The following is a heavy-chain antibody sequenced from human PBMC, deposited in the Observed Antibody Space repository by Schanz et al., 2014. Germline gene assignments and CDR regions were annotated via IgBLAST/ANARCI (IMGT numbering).Heavy chain of an antibody. V-gene: IGHV1-18*01. D-gene: IGHD6-13*01. CDR2: ISGYNDNT. CDR1: GYTFTRSG. Sequence: QVQLVQSGGEVKTPGASVKVSCKASGYTFTRSGIIWVRQAPGQGLEWMGWISGYNDNTKYAQEFQGRVTMTTDTATSTAYMELRSLKSDDTAVYYCARDEEIPAAGTVALDIWGQGTMVTVSS. J-gene: IGHJ3*02. CDR3: ARDEEIPAAGTVALDI.